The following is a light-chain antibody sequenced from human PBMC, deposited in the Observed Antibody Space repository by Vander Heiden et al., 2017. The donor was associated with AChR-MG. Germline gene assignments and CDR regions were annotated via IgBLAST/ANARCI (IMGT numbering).Light chain of an antibody. CDR3: SSYTSSSTLLYV. CDR1: SSDVGGYNY. V-gene: IGLV2-14*01. Sequence: QSALTQPASVSWSPGQSVTISCTGTSSDVGGYNYVSWYQQHPGKAPKLMIYDVSKRPSGVSNRFSGSKSGNTASLTISGLQAEDEADYYCSSYTSSSTLLYVFGTGTKVTVL. J-gene: IGLJ1*01. CDR2: DVS.